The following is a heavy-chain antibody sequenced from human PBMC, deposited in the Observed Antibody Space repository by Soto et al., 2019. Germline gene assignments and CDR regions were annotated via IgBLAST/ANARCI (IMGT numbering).Heavy chain of an antibody. Sequence: QSLSLTCFVSVYSITAGGYYWSWILHHPGKGLEWIGSFYSSGSIIYNPSLRSRVSISGDTSSNQFSMSLTSVTAADTARYYCARMYSSGSGWFHPWGQGTLVSVS. CDR1: VYSITAGGYY. J-gene: IGHJ5*02. V-gene: IGHV4-31*03. D-gene: IGHD6-19*01. CDR2: FYSSGSI. CDR3: ARMYSSGSGWFHP.